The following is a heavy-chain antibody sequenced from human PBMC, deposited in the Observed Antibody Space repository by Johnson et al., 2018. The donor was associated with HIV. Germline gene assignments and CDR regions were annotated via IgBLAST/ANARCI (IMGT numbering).Heavy chain of an antibody. Sequence: VQLVESGGGLVQPGGSLRLSCAASRFTFSSNDMHWVRQATGKGLEWVSTIGPGGDTYYADSVKGQFTISRDNSKNTLYLQMNSLRAEDTAVYYCARGEEEQLGDAFDIWGQGTMVTVSS. CDR3: ARGEEEQLGDAFDI. V-gene: IGHV3-13*01. CDR1: RFTFSSND. CDR2: IGPGGDT. D-gene: IGHD6-6*01. J-gene: IGHJ3*02.